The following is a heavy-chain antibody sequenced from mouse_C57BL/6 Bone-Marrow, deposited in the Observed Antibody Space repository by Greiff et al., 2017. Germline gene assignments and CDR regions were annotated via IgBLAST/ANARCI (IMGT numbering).Heavy chain of an antibody. CDR2: INPNNGGT. J-gene: IGHJ2*01. Sequence: VQLQQSGPELVKPGASVKISCKASGYTFTDYYMNWVKQSHGKSLEWIGDINPNNGGTSYNQKFKGKATLTVDKSSSTAYMELRSLTSEDSAVYYCARWPLTGPYYFDYWGQGTTLTVSS. V-gene: IGHV1-26*01. D-gene: IGHD4-1*01. CDR1: GYTFTDYY. CDR3: ARWPLTGPYYFDY.